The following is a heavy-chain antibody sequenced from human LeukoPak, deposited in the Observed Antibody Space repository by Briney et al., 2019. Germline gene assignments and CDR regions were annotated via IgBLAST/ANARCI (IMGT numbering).Heavy chain of an antibody. CDR1: GFTFSSYG. Sequence: QPGGSLRPSCAASGFTFSSYGMHWVRQAPGKGLEWVAFIRYDGSNKYYADSVKGRFTISRDNSKNTLYLQMNSLRAEDTAVYYWAKGSSENSNALDAFDFWGKGQWSPSLQ. J-gene: IGHJ3*01. V-gene: IGHV3-30*02. CDR3: AKGSSENSNALDAFDF. CDR2: IRYDGSNK. D-gene: IGHD4-11*01.